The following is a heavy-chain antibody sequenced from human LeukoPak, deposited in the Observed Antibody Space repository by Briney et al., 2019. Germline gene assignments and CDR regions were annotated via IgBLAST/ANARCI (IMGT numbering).Heavy chain of an antibody. V-gene: IGHV4-39*01. Sequence: SETLSPTCTVSGGSVSSSSYYWGWIRQPPGKGLEWIGTIYYSGSTYYNPSLKSRVTISVDTSKHQSSLTLSSVTAADTAIYYCARHEGASSTSFYGMDVWGQGTTVTVSS. CDR3: ARHEGASSTSFYGMDV. CDR1: GGSVSSSSYY. J-gene: IGHJ6*02. D-gene: IGHD6-6*01. CDR2: IYYSGST.